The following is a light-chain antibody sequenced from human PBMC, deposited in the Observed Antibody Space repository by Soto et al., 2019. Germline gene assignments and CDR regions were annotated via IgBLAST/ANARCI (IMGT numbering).Light chain of an antibody. CDR3: GSITRSSTSV. CDR1: SSDVGGFEY. V-gene: IGLV2-14*01. CDR2: DVT. J-gene: IGLJ1*01. Sequence: QSVLSQPASVSRSPGQSITISCTGTSSDVGGFEYVSWYQHQPGKAPKLIIYDVTKRPSGVSNRFSGSKSGNTASLTISGIQAEDEGDYYCGSITRSSTSVFGTGTQLTVL.